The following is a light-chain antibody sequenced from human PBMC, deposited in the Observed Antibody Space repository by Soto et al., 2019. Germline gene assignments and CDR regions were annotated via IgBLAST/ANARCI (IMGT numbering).Light chain of an antibody. CDR3: QVWDSNTVYV. J-gene: IGLJ1*01. CDR1: NIGAKN. V-gene: IGLV3-9*01. Sequence: SYELTQPLSVSVALGQTATITCGGNNIGAKNVHWYQQKPGQAPVLVIYKISNRPSGIPERFSGSNSGNTATLTIRRAQAGDEADYYCQVWDSNTVYVFGTGTKLTVL. CDR2: KIS.